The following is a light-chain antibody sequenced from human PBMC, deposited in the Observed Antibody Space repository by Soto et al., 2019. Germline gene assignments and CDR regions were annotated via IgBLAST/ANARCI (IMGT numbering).Light chain of an antibody. CDR2: GVS. CDR1: QSISSS. Sequence: DIQMTQSPSSLSASVGDKVTITCRASQSISSSLNWYQQKSGKAPNLLIYGVSRLQGGVPSRFSGSGSGTDFTLSISSLQPEDFATYYCQQSYTAPSITFGQGTRLEMK. CDR3: QQSYTAPSIT. J-gene: IGKJ5*01. V-gene: IGKV1-39*01.